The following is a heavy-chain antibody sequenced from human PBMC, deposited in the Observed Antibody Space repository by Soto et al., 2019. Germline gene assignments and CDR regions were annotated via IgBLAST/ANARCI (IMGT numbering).Heavy chain of an antibody. CDR2: IDPRSGGT. CDR3: ATDDYGIFPY. J-gene: IGHJ4*02. D-gene: IGHD3-10*01. CDR1: GYPFTTYY. V-gene: IGHV1-2*02. Sequence: GASVKVSCKVSGYPFTTYYIHWVRQAPGQGLEWMGWIDPRSGGTVYEQKFQGRVTMTRVTSISTVYMDLSGLTSDDTALYYCATDDYGIFPYWGQGSLVTVSS.